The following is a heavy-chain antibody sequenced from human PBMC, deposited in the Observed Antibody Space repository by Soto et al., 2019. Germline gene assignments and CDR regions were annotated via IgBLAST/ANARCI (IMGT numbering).Heavy chain of an antibody. CDR2: LSWNSGNI. D-gene: IGHD1-26*01. J-gene: IGHJ2*01. CDR3: AKAPQWAGYWYFNL. V-gene: IGHV3-9*01. Sequence: EVQLVESGGGLEQPGRSLRLSCAASGFSFEAYAMHWVRQVPGKGLEWVSGLSWNSGNIGYADSVKGRFTISRDNAKNSLYLQMSSLGVDDTALYYCAKAPQWAGYWYFNLWGRGTLVTVSS. CDR1: GFSFEAYA.